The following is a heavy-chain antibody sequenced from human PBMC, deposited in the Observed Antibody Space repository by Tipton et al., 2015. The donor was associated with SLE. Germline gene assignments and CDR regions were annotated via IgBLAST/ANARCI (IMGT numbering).Heavy chain of an antibody. D-gene: IGHD5-12*01. CDR1: GFKFRDYA. Sequence: SLRLSCAASGFKFRDYALHWVRQAPGKGLEWVSSINWNGGTLGYADSVRGRFTISRDNAKNSLYLEMNSLRAEDTALYYCAKGYECGYGGCLFDYWGQGILVTVSS. V-gene: IGHV3-9*01. CDR3: AKGYECGYGGCLFDY. J-gene: IGHJ4*02. CDR2: INWNGGTL.